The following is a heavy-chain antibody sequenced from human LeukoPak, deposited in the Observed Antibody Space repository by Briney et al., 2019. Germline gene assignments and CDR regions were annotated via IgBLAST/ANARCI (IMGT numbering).Heavy chain of an antibody. D-gene: IGHD3-22*01. J-gene: IGHJ4*02. CDR1: GFTFSSYA. CDR3: AKDRAYYYYDSSGYYSNLFDY. Sequence: PGGSLRLSCAASGFTFSSYAMSWVRQAPGKGLEWVSAISGSGGSTYYADSVKGRFTISRDNPKNTLYLQMNSLRAEDTAVYYCAKDRAYYYYDSSGYYSNLFDYWGQGTLVTVSS. V-gene: IGHV3-23*01. CDR2: ISGSGGST.